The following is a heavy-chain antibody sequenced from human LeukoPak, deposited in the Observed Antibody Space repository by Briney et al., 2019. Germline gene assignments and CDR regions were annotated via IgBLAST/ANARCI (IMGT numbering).Heavy chain of an antibody. Sequence: PGGSLRLSCAASGFSLSRNWMSWVRQAPGQGLEWVANIGKDGSGNHYADSVKGRFTISRDNAKNSLYLQMNSLRADDTAVYYCARDLDYYATDYWGQGTLVTVSS. V-gene: IGHV3-7*01. CDR3: ARDLDYYATDY. D-gene: IGHD3/OR15-3a*01. CDR1: GFSLSRNW. J-gene: IGHJ4*02. CDR2: IGKDGSGN.